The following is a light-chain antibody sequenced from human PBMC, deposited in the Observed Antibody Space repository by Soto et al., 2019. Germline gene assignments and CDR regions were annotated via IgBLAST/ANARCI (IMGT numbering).Light chain of an antibody. Sequence: DIQMTQSPSSLSASVGDRVTITCRASQSISSYLNWYQQKPGKAPNLLIYAASSLQSGVPSRFSGSGSGTDFTLTISSLQPEDFATYYCQQSYSTLPLTCGGGTKVEIK. V-gene: IGKV1-39*01. CDR3: QQSYSTLPLT. CDR2: AAS. J-gene: IGKJ4*01. CDR1: QSISSY.